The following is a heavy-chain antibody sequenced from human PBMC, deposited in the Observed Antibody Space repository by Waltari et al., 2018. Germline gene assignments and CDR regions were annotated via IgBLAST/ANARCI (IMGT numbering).Heavy chain of an antibody. CDR2: IIPIFGTA. V-gene: IGHV1-69*13. D-gene: IGHD3-3*01. J-gene: IGHJ6*03. CDR3: ARELTIFGRGYYMDV. Sequence: QVQLVQSGAEVKKPGSSVKVSCKASGGTFSSCAISWVRQATGQGLEWMGRIIPIFGTANYAQKFQGRVTITADKSTSTAYMELSSLRSEDTAVYYCARELTIFGRGYYMDVWGKGTTVTISS. CDR1: GGTFSSCA.